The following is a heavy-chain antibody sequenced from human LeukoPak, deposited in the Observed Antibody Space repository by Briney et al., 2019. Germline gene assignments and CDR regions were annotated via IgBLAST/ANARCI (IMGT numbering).Heavy chain of an antibody. J-gene: IGHJ4*02. CDR1: GFSFVSYG. Sequence: GGSLRLPCAASGFSFVSYGMHWVRQAPGKGREWVGVISDDGRNKKYADSVEGRFTISRDNSKDTLYLQMNSLRDEDTVVYYCAKRPSDYGDYVTYFDYWGQGTLVTVSS. V-gene: IGHV3-30*18. CDR3: AKRPSDYGDYVTYFDY. D-gene: IGHD4-17*01. CDR2: ISDDGRNK.